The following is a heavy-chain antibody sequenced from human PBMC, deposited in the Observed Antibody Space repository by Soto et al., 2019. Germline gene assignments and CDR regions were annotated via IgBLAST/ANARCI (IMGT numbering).Heavy chain of an antibody. CDR1: GFSLSTSGAG. J-gene: IGHJ4*02. CDR3: AHSPCYDHSGYPDY. CDR2: IYWNDDK. D-gene: IGHD3-22*01. V-gene: IGHV2-5*01. Sequence: QITLKESGPTLVKPTQTLTLTCTFSGFSLSTSGAGVGWIRQPPGKALEWLALIYWNDDKRYTPSLKSRLTINKDTSKNQVVLTMTTMDPVDTATYYCAHSPCYDHSGYPDYWGQGTLVTVSS.